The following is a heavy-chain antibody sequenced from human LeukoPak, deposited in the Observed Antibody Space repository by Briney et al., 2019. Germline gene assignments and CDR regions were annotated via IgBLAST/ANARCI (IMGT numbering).Heavy chain of an antibody. CDR1: GFSFGIFE. CDR2: ISSSGSTI. D-gene: IGHD2-15*01. CDR3: ARDYCSGGSCYRLGNYMDV. V-gene: IGHV3-48*03. J-gene: IGHJ6*03. Sequence: GGSLRLSCAASGFSFGIFEMNWVRQAPGKGLEWVSYISSSGSTIYYADSVKGRFTISRDNAKNSLYLQMNSLRAEDTAVYYCARDYCSGGSCYRLGNYMDVWGKGTTVTVSS.